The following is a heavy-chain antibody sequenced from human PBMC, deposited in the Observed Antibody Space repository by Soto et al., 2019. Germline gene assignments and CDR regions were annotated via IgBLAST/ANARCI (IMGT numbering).Heavy chain of an antibody. CDR2: IYSGGST. D-gene: IGHD3-22*01. V-gene: IGHV3-66*01. CDR1: GFTVSSNY. Sequence: GGSLRLSCAASGFTVSSNYMSWVRQAPGKGLEWVSVIYSGGSTYYADSVKGRFTISRDNSKNTLYLQMNSLRAEDTAVYYCARMGDSSGYSGWFAPWGQGTLVTVSS. CDR3: ARMGDSSGYSGWFAP. J-gene: IGHJ5*02.